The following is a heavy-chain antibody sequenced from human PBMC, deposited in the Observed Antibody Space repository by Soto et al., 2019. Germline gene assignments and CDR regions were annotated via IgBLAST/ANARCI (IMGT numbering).Heavy chain of an antibody. V-gene: IGHV4-34*01. J-gene: IGHJ6*03. CDR3: ARGGPYCSSTSCSRNDYYYYYMDV. CDR2: INHSGST. D-gene: IGHD2-2*01. Sequence: SETLSLTCAVYGGSFSGYYWSWIRQPPGKGLEWIGEINHSGSTNYNPPIKSRVTISGATSKNQFSMKLRYVPAADTAVYYCARGGPYCSSTSCSRNDYYYYYMDVWGKGTTVTVSS. CDR1: GGSFSGYY.